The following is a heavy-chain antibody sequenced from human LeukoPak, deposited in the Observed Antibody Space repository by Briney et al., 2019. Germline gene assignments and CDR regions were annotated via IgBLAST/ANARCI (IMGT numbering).Heavy chain of an antibody. Sequence: PGGCLRLSCAASGFTFRKYVMNWVRQAPEKGLEWVSGISGSDGSTYYADSVKGRFIISRDNSKNTLYLQMNSLRAEDTAVYYCAILWGFLEWLSNFDSWGQGTLVTVSS. CDR1: GFTFRKYV. V-gene: IGHV3-23*01. D-gene: IGHD3-3*01. CDR3: AILWGFLEWLSNFDS. J-gene: IGHJ4*02. CDR2: ISGSDGST.